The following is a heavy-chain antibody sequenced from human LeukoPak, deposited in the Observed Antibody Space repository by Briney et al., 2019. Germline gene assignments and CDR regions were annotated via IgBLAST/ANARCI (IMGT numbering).Heavy chain of an antibody. Sequence: GGSLRLSCAASGFTVSSNHMSWVRQAPGKGLEWVSVIYSGGSTYYADSVKGRFTISRDNSKNTLYLQMNSLRAEDTAVYYCASSSPSTVTTGFDYWGQGTLVTVSS. J-gene: IGHJ4*02. CDR2: IYSGGST. CDR1: GFTVSSNH. CDR3: ASSSPSTVTTGFDY. V-gene: IGHV3-66*02. D-gene: IGHD4-17*01.